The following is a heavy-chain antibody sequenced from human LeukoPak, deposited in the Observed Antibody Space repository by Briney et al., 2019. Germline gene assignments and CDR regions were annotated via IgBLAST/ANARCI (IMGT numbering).Heavy chain of an antibody. D-gene: IGHD3-10*01. CDR2: ISYDGSNK. J-gene: IGHJ4*02. CDR1: GFTFSSYA. Sequence: GGSLRLSCAASGFTFSSYAMHWVRQAPGKGLEWVAVISYDGSNKYYADSVKGRFTISRDNSKNTLYLQMNGLRAKDTAVYYCARDSRGSFDYWGQGTLVTVSS. CDR3: ARDSRGSFDY. V-gene: IGHV3-30*04.